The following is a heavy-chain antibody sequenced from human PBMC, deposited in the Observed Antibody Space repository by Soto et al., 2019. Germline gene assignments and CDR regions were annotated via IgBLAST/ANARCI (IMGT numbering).Heavy chain of an antibody. V-gene: IGHV1-24*01. CDR1: GYTQTELS. Sequence: ASVKVSCKVSGYTQTELSMQWVRQAPGKGLEWMGGFDPEDGETIYAQKFQGRVTMTEDTSTDTAYMELSSLRSEDTAVYYCATGPATNDYYYGMDVWGQGTTVTVSS. CDR3: ATGPATNDYYYGMDV. CDR2: FDPEDGET. J-gene: IGHJ6*02. D-gene: IGHD5-12*01.